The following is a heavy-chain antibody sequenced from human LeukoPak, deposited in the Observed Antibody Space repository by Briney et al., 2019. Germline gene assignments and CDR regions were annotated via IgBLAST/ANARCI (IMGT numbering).Heavy chain of an antibody. CDR1: GFTFSSYW. CDR3: ARESPYYYDSSDAFDI. CDR2: IKHDGSEK. Sequence: GGSLRLPCAASGFTFSSYWMSWVRQAPGKGLEWVASIKHDGSEKYYVDSVKGRFTISRDNAKNSLYLQMNSLRAEDTAVYYCARESPYYYDSSDAFDIWGQGTMVTVSS. D-gene: IGHD3-22*01. V-gene: IGHV3-7*03. J-gene: IGHJ3*02.